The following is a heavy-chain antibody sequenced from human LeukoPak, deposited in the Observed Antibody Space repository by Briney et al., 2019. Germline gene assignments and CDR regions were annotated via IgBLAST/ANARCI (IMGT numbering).Heavy chain of an antibody. V-gene: IGHV3-20*04. D-gene: IGHD3-10*01. Sequence: GGSLRLSCVASVFTFDDYGMGWVRQAPGKGLEWVSGIHGNGGTTGYADSVKGRFSISRDNAKNSLYLQMNSLRAEDTAVYYCAKDGSGSRPPFDYWGQGTLVTVSS. CDR3: AKDGSGSRPPFDY. J-gene: IGHJ4*02. CDR1: VFTFDDYG. CDR2: IHGNGGTT.